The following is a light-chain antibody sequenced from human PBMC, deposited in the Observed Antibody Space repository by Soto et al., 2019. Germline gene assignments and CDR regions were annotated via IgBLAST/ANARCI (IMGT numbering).Light chain of an antibody. J-gene: IGLJ3*02. CDR1: SSNIGAGYD. V-gene: IGLV1-40*01. CDR3: QSYDSSLSGWV. CDR2: ANT. Sequence: QSVLTQPTSVSGAPGHSVTISRTGSSSNIGAGYDVHWYHQLPGTAPKLLIYANTNRPSGVPDRFSGSKSGTSASLAITGLQAEDEADYYCQSYDSSLSGWVFGGGTKLTVL.